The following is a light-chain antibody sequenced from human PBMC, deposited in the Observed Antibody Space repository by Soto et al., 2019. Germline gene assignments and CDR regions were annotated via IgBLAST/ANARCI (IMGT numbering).Light chain of an antibody. CDR2: GAS. CDR1: QTLSSRH. Sequence: VLTQSPGNLSLSPGERATLSCRASQTLSSRHLAWYQQKPGQAPRLLIYGASSRDTDIPDRFSGSGSGTDFTLTISTLEPEDFAIYYCQQYGYSRTFGQGTKVDIK. V-gene: IGKV3-20*01. CDR3: QQYGYSRT. J-gene: IGKJ1*01.